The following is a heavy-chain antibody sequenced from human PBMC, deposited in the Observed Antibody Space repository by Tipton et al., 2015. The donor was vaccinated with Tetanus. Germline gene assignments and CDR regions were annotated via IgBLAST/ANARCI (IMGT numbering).Heavy chain of an antibody. V-gene: IGHV4-34*01. CDR1: GGSFSLYY. Sequence: TLSLTCTVSGGSFSLYYWNWVRQSPGKGLEWIGEISHGGSSSYSPSLKSRVTISVDTSKNQFSLRLRSVAAADTAVYYCARGGRDAYNNPLGAFDVWGRGTTVTVSS. CDR2: ISHGGSS. CDR3: ARGGRDAYNNPLGAFDV. J-gene: IGHJ3*01. D-gene: IGHD5-24*01.